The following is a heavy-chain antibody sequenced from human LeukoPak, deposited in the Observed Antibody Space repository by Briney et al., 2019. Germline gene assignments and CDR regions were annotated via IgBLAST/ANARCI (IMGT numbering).Heavy chain of an antibody. D-gene: IGHD3-22*01. V-gene: IGHV4-59*12. J-gene: IGHJ4*02. Sequence: SETLSLTCTVSGGSISSYYWNWIRQPPGKGLEWIGYIYYSGTTNYNPSLKSRVTISVDRSKNQFSLKLSSVTAADTAVYYCARGGSSGYYYNYWGQGTLVTVSS. CDR3: ARGGSSGYYYNY. CDR2: IYYSGTT. CDR1: GGSISSYY.